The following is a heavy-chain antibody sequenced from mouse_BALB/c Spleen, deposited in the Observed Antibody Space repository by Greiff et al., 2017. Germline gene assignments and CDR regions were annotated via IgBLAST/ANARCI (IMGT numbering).Heavy chain of an antibody. J-gene: IGHJ2*01. V-gene: IGHV5-9-3*01. CDR1: GFTFSSYA. CDR2: ISSGGSYT. D-gene: IGHD2-3*01. CDR3: ERDDGNYGPYDMDY. Sequence: EVQLVESGGGLVKPGGSLKLSCAASGFTFSSYAMSWVRQTPEKRLEWVATISSGGSYTYYPDSVKGRFTISRDNAKNTLYLQMSSLRSEDTAMYYCERDDGNYGPYDMDYWGQGTTLTVSS.